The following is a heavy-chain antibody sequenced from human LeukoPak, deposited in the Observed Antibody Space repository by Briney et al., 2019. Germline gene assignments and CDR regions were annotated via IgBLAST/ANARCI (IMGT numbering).Heavy chain of an antibody. CDR2: VHPDSGNT. CDR3: ARGPRNDP. CDR1: GYPFSAWE. J-gene: IGHJ5*02. D-gene: IGHD1-14*01. Sequence: ASVKVSCKTSGYPFSAWEINWVRQAAGQGLEWLGWVHPDSGNTDYAQKFRGRVTMSRDTSTSTAYMELSGLRLDDTAVYFCARGPRNDPWGQGTLVTVSS. V-gene: IGHV1-8*01.